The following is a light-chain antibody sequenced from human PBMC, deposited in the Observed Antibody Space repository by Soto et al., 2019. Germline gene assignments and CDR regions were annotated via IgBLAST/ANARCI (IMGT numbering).Light chain of an antibody. Sequence: DIQMTQSPYSLSAAVGDRVTIACRASQNINNYLSWYQQKRGKAPKLLICDGTSLQNGVSSTFNGRGYRRDFPLSMTTLQAEDFPTHYCQQTSSAPFTFGPVT. CDR3: QQTSSAPFT. V-gene: IGKV1-39*01. CDR2: DGT. CDR1: QNINNY. J-gene: IGKJ3*01.